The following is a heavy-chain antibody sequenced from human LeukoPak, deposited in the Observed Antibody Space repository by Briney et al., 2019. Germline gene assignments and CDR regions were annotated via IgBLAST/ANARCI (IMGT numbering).Heavy chain of an antibody. V-gene: IGHV3-30*02. D-gene: IGHD5-18*01. CDR1: GFTFSSYG. J-gene: IGHJ4*02. CDR2: IRYDGSNK. Sequence: SGGSLRLSCAASGFTFSSYGMHWVRQAPGKGLEWVAFIRYDGSNKYYADSVKGRFTISRDNSKNTLYLQMNSLRAEDTAVYYCAKEREEIRGYSYGQYYFDYWGQGTLVTVSS. CDR3: AKEREEIRGYSYGQYYFDY.